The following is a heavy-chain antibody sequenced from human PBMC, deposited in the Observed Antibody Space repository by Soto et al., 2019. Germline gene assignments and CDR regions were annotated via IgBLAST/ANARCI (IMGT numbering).Heavy chain of an antibody. Sequence: QVQLVQSGAEVKKPGASVKVSCKASGYTFTSYGISWVRQAPGQGLEWMGWISAYNGNTNYAQKLQGRVTMTTDTSTSTAYMEMRSLRSDDTAVYYCARVRDLKRGYSYGYADYWGQGTLVTVSS. V-gene: IGHV1-18*01. J-gene: IGHJ4*02. CDR1: GYTFTSYG. CDR3: ARVRDLKRGYSYGYADY. CDR2: ISAYNGNT. D-gene: IGHD5-18*01.